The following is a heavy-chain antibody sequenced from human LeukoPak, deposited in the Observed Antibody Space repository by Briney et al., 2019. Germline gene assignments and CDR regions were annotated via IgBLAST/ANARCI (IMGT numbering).Heavy chain of an antibody. V-gene: IGHV1-2*02. J-gene: IGHJ4*02. CDR3: ARLRDGYNAFDY. CDR1: GHTFTGYY. CDR2: INPNSGGT. D-gene: IGHD5-24*01. Sequence: ASVKVSCKASGHTFTGYYMHWVRQAPGQGLEWMGWINPNSGGTNYAQKFQGRVTMTRDTSISTAYMELSRLRSDDTAVYYCARLRDGYNAFDYWGQGTLVTVSS.